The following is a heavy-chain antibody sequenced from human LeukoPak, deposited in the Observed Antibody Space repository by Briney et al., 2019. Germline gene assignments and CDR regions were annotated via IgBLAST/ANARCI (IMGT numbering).Heavy chain of an antibody. J-gene: IGHJ4*02. Sequence: SVKVSCNASGGTFSSYAISWVRQAPGQGLEWMGGIIPIFGTANYAQKFQGRVTITADESTSTAYMELSSLRSEDTAVYYCARDGVAVAGTEDWGQGTLVTVSS. CDR2: IIPIFGTA. CDR3: ARDGVAVAGTED. D-gene: IGHD6-19*01. CDR1: GGTFSSYA. V-gene: IGHV1-69*01.